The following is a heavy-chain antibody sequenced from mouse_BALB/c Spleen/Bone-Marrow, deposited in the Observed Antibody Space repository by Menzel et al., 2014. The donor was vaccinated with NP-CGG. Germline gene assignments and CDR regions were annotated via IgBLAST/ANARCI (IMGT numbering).Heavy chain of an antibody. Sequence: VQLQQSGPELVKPGASVKVSCEASGYAFTSYNMYWVKQSHGKSLEWIGYIDPYNGGTSYNQKFKGKATLTVDKSSSTAYMHLNSLTSEDSAVYYCARHSYYGSSLFDYWGQGTTLTVSS. CDR3: ARHSYYGSSLFDY. V-gene: IGHV1S135*01. CDR1: GYAFTSYN. J-gene: IGHJ2*01. D-gene: IGHD1-1*01. CDR2: IDPYNGGT.